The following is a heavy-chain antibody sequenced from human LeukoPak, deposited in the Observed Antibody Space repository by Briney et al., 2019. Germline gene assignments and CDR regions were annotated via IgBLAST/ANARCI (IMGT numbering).Heavy chain of an antibody. CDR1: GCSFTSYW. D-gene: IGHD1-1*01. CDR3: ARRLKISQGGTTDY. J-gene: IGHJ4*02. V-gene: IGHV5-51*01. CDR2: IYPSDSDT. Sequence: GESLKISCKSSGCSFTSYWIGWVRQMPGKGLEWMGIIYPSDSDTIYSPSFQGQVTISADRSITTAYLQWSSLKASDTAIYYCARRLKISQGGTTDYWGQGTLVTVSS.